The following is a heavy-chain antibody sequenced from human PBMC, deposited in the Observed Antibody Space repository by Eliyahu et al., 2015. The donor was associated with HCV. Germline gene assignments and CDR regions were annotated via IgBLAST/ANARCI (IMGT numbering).Heavy chain of an antibody. CDR2: ISSSSSYI. D-gene: IGHD5-24*01. J-gene: IGHJ4*02. Sequence: EVQLVESGGGLVKPGGSLRLSCAASGFTFSSYSMNWVRQAPGKGLEWVSSISSSSSYIYYADSVKGRFTISRDNAKNSLYLQMNSLRAEDTAVYYCASGPQSREEGTFDYWGQGTLVTVSS. CDR1: GFTFSSYS. CDR3: ASGPQSREEGTFDY. V-gene: IGHV3-21*01.